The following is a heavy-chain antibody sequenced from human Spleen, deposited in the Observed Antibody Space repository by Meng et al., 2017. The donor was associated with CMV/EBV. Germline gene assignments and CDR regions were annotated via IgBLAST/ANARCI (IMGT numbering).Heavy chain of an antibody. CDR2: IITIFGTA. CDR1: GGTTSSYA. D-gene: IGHD1-26*01. J-gene: IGHJ4*02. CDR3: ARCRGAKSGYCDY. Sequence: CKASGGTTSSYAISWVRQAPGQGLEWMGGIITIFGTANYAQKFQGRVTITTDESTSTAYMELSSLRSEDTAVYYCARCRGAKSGYCDYWGQGTLVTVSS. V-gene: IGHV1-69*05.